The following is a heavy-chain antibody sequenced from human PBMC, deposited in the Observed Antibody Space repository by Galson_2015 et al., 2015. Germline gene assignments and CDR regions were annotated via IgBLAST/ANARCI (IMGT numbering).Heavy chain of an antibody. J-gene: IGHJ4*02. V-gene: IGHV3-33*01. Sequence: SLRLSCAASGFTFSSYGMHWVRQAPGKGLEWVAVIWYDGSNKYYADSVKGRFTISRDNSKNTLYLQMNSLRAEDTAVYYCARGHGSGSSDYFDYWGQGTLVTVSS. CDR1: GFTFSSYG. CDR3: ARGHGSGSSDYFDY. CDR2: IWYDGSNK. D-gene: IGHD3-10*01.